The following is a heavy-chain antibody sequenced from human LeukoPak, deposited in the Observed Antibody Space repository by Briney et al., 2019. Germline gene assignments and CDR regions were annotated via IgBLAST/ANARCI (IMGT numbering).Heavy chain of an antibody. Sequence: GGSLRLSCAASGFTFSDYYMSWIGQAPGKGLEWVSYISSSGLTIYYADSVKGRFTISRDNAKNSLSLQMNSLRAEDTAVYYGARDPRTYYYVGSGYLDAFDIWGQGTMVTVSS. J-gene: IGHJ3*02. CDR2: ISSSGLTI. V-gene: IGHV3-11*01. D-gene: IGHD3-22*01. CDR3: ARDPRTYYYVGSGYLDAFDI. CDR1: GFTFSDYY.